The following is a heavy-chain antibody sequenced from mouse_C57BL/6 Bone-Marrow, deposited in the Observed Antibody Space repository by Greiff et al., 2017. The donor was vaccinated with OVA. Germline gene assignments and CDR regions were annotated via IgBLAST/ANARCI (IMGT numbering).Heavy chain of an antibody. D-gene: IGHD2-4*01. Sequence: VQLQQPGAELVMPGASVKLSCKASGYTFTSYWMHWVKQRPGQGLEWIGEIDPSDSYTNYNQKFKGKSTLTVDKSSSTAYMQLSSLTSEDSAVYYCARGGPTMITTRGRYYYAIDYWGQGTSVTVSS. V-gene: IGHV1-69*01. J-gene: IGHJ4*01. CDR2: IDPSDSYT. CDR1: GYTFTSYW. CDR3: ARGGPTMITTRGRYYYAIDY.